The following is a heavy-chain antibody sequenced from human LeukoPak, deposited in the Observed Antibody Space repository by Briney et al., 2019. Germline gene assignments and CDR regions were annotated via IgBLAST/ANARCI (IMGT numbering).Heavy chain of an antibody. D-gene: IGHD6-13*01. CDR2: INGVGTTI. Sequence: GGSLRLSCAASGFTFINYWMHWVRQAPGRGLVWVSRINGVGTTISYADSVKGRFTISRDNAKNTLYLQMNSLRAEDTAVYYCAKEAAGADFDYWGQGTLVTVSP. CDR3: AKEAAGADFDY. CDR1: GFTFINYW. V-gene: IGHV3-74*01. J-gene: IGHJ4*02.